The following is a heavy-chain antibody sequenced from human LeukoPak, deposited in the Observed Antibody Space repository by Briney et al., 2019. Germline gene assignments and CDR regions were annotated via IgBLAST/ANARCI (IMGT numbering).Heavy chain of an antibody. CDR3: ARLLHPYFDC. CDR1: GFTFSSYA. Sequence: GGSLRLSCAASGFTFSSYAMSWVRQAPGKGLEWVSLISGSGGSTYYADSVKGRFTISRDNAKNSLYLQLNSLRVEDTAVYYCARLLHPYFDCWGQGTLVTVSS. CDR2: ISGSGGST. V-gene: IGHV3-23*01. J-gene: IGHJ4*02.